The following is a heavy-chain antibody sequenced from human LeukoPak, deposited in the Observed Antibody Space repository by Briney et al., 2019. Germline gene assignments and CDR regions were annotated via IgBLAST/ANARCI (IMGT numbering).Heavy chain of an antibody. CDR3: ARDRDWGLDY. J-gene: IGHJ4*02. D-gene: IGHD3-16*01. CDR1: GGPISSFY. V-gene: IGHV4-4*07. CDR2: LRISGNT. Sequence: PSETLSLTCTVSGGPISSFYWSWIRQPAGKGLEWIGRLRISGNTNYNPSLKSRVTMSVDTSKNQFSLKLSSVTAADTAVYYCARDRDWGLDYWGQGTLVTVSS.